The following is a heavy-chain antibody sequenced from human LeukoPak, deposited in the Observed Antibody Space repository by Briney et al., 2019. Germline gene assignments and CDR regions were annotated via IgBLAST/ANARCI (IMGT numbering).Heavy chain of an antibody. Sequence: SETLSLTCTVSGGSISSSNYYWSWIRQPPGKGLEWIGYIYYSGSTNYNPSLKSRVTISVDTSKNQFSLKLSSVTAADTAVYYCARDRRIVGATTRYYGMDVWGQGTTVTVSS. J-gene: IGHJ6*02. CDR1: GGSISSSNYY. CDR3: ARDRRIVGATTRYYGMDV. CDR2: IYYSGST. V-gene: IGHV4-61*01. D-gene: IGHD1-26*01.